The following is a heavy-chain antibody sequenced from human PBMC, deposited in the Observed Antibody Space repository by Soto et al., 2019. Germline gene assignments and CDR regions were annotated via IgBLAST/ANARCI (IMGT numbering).Heavy chain of an antibody. Sequence: SETLSLTCAVCVYSISSSNWWGWIRQPPWKGLEWIGYICYSCTTXXNPSLKSRXTMSVYTSKNQXSLKLXSVAAVDTAVYYCARREIQGPIDYWRQGTLVTVSS. CDR3: ARREIQGPIDY. V-gene: IGHV4-28*01. D-gene: IGHD1-26*01. CDR1: VYSISSSNW. J-gene: IGHJ4*02. CDR2: ICYSCTT.